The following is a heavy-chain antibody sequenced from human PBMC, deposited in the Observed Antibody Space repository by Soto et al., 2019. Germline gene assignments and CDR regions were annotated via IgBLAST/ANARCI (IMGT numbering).Heavy chain of an antibody. Sequence: SLRLSCAASGFTFSSYAMHWVRQAPGKGLEWVAVISYDGSNKYYADSVKGRFTISRDNSKNTLYLQMNSLRAEDTAVYYCARAIFGAKYYYYGMDVWGQGTTVTVSS. CDR3: ARAIFGAKYYYYGMDV. CDR2: ISYDGSNK. D-gene: IGHD3-3*01. J-gene: IGHJ6*02. CDR1: GFTFSSYA. V-gene: IGHV3-30-3*01.